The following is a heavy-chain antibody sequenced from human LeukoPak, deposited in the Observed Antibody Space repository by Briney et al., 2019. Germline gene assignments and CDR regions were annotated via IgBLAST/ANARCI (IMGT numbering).Heavy chain of an antibody. CDR3: AKDEDILTGPYYYYGMDV. Sequence: GGSLRLSCAASGFPFSSYGMHWVRQAPGKGLEWVAVISYDGSNKYYADSVKGRFTISRDNSKNTLYLQMNSLRAEDTAVYYCAKDEDILTGPYYYYGMDVWGQGTTVTVSS. J-gene: IGHJ6*02. CDR2: ISYDGSNK. D-gene: IGHD3-9*01. CDR1: GFPFSSYG. V-gene: IGHV3-30*18.